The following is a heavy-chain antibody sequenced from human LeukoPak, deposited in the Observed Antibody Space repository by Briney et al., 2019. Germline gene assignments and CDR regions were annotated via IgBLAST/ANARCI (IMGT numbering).Heavy chain of an antibody. V-gene: IGHV4-39*07. CDR2: IYYSGST. Sequence: SETLSLTCTVSGGSISSSSYYWGWTRQPPGKGLEWIGSIYYSGSTYYNPSLKSRVTISVDTSKNQFSLKLSSVTAADTAVYYCARESSIAARDFDYWGQGTLVTVSS. J-gene: IGHJ4*02. CDR3: ARESSIAARDFDY. CDR1: GGSISSSSYY. D-gene: IGHD6-6*01.